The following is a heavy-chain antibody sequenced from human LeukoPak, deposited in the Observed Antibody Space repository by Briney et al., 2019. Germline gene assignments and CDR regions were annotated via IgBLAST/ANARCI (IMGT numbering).Heavy chain of an antibody. CDR1: GGSISSYY. D-gene: IGHD1-26*01. V-gene: IGHV4-59*08. J-gene: IGHJ4*02. CDR2: IYYSGST. Sequence: PSETLSLTCTVSGGSISSYYWSWIRQPPGKGLEWIGYIYYSGSTNYNPSLKSRVTISVDTSKNQFSLKLSSVTAADTAVYYCARFPQGSGSYYDYWGQGTLVTVSS. CDR3: ARFPQGSGSYYDY.